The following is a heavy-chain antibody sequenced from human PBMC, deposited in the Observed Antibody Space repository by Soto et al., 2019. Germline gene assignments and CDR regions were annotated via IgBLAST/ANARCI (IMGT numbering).Heavy chain of an antibody. Sequence: ASVKVSCKASGYTFTSYYMHWVRQAPGQGLEWMGIINPSGGSTSYAQKFQGRVTMTRDTSTSTVYMELSSLRSEDTAVYYCARDFSDYYDSSGPNWFDPWGQGTLVTVS. CDR1: GYTFTSYY. CDR2: INPSGGST. J-gene: IGHJ5*02. V-gene: IGHV1-46*03. CDR3: ARDFSDYYDSSGPNWFDP. D-gene: IGHD3-22*01.